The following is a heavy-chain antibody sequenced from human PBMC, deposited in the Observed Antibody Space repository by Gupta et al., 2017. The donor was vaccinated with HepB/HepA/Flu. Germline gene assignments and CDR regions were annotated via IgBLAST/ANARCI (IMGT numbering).Heavy chain of an antibody. CDR2: INPNSGGT. CDR1: GYTFTGYY. D-gene: IGHD3-3*01. CDR3: ARDFFPNPSPLGVVTPLDAFDI. V-gene: IGHV1-2*02. J-gene: IGHJ3*02. Sequence: QVQLVQSGAEVKKPGASVKVSCKASGYTFTGYYMHWVRQAPGQGLEWMGWINPNSGGTNYAQKFQGRVTMTRDTSISTAYMELSRLRSDDTAVYYCARDFFPNPSPLGVVTPLDAFDIWGQGTMVTVSS.